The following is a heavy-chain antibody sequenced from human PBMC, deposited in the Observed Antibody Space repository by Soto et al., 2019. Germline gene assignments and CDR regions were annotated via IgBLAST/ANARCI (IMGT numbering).Heavy chain of an antibody. J-gene: IGHJ4*02. CDR3: ARAALYDSSGYYRAYFDY. D-gene: IGHD3-22*01. CDR1: GGTFSSYA. V-gene: IGHV1-69*01. Sequence: QVQLVQSGAEVKKPGSSVKVSCKASGGTFSSYAISWVRQAPGQGLEWMGGIIPIFGTANYAQKFQGRVTITADESTRSAYMELSSLRSEDTALYYCARAALYDSSGYYRAYFDYWGQGTLVTVSS. CDR2: IIPIFGTA.